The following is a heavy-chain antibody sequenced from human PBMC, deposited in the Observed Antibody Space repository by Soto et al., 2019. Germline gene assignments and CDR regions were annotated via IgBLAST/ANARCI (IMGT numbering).Heavy chain of an antibody. D-gene: IGHD3-22*01. CDR3: AKDTYCDIEEGASSWFDY. J-gene: IGHJ4*02. V-gene: IGHV3-30*18. Sequence: PVGSLRLSCAASGFTFSSYGMHWVRQAPGKGLEWVAVISYDGSNKYYADSVKGRFTISRDNSKNTLYLQMNSLRAEDTAVYYCAKDTYCDIEEGASSWFDYWGQGTLVTVSS. CDR1: GFTFSSYG. CDR2: ISYDGSNK.